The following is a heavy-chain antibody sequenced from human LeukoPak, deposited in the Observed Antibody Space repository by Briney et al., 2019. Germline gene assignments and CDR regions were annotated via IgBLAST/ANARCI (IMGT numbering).Heavy chain of an antibody. D-gene: IGHD1-26*01. J-gene: IGHJ4*02. V-gene: IGHV3-7*01. CDR1: GFMFSNYA. CDR2: IKQDGSEK. CDR3: ARDDARWEVPFDY. Sequence: GGSLRLSCAASGFMFSNYAMSWVRQAPGKGLEWVASIKQDGSEKKYVDSVKGRFTISRDNVKNSLYLQMNSLRAEDTAVYYCARDDARWEVPFDYWGQGSLVTVSS.